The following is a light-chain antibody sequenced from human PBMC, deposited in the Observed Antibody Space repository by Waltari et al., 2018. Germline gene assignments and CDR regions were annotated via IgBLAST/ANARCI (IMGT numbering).Light chain of an antibody. Sequence: QSALTQPRSVSGSPGPSVTISCPGTRSAVGYYNYVSWYQQQPGKAPKVIIYDVNERPSGVPDRFSGSKSGNTASLTISGLQAEDEADYYCCSYAGNYLRVFGGGTKLTVL. J-gene: IGLJ2*01. CDR3: CSYAGNYLRV. CDR1: RSAVGYYNY. CDR2: DVN. V-gene: IGLV2-11*01.